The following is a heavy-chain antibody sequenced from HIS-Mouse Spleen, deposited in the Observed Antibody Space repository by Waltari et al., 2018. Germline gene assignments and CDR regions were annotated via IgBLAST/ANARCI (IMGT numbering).Heavy chain of an antibody. CDR1: GGSISSSSYY. CDR2: TYYRGST. Sequence: QLQLQESGPRLGKPAETLSPTRTVSGGSISSSSYYWGWIRQPPGKGLEWIGSTYYRGSTYYTPSIKSRVTISVDTSKNQFSLKLSSVTAADTAVYYCAREIPYSSSWYDWYFDLWGRGTLVTVSS. CDR3: AREIPYSSSWYDWYFDL. V-gene: IGHV4-39*07. J-gene: IGHJ2*01. D-gene: IGHD6-13*01.